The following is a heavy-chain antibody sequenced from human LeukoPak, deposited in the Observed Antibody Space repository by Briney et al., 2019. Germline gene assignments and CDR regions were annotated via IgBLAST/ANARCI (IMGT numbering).Heavy chain of an antibody. CDR1: GGSFSGYY. CDR2: INHSGST. J-gene: IGHJ4*02. V-gene: IGHV4-34*01. D-gene: IGHD4-23*01. Sequence: PSETLSLTCAVYGGSFSGYYWSWIRQPPGKGLEWIGEINHSGSTNYIPSLKSRVPISVDTSKNQFPLKLSSVTAADTAVYYCARRSTVGRMGYWGQGTLVTVSS. CDR3: ARRSTVGRMGY.